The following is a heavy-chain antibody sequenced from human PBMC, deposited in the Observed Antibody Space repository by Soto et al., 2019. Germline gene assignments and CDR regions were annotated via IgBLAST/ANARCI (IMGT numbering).Heavy chain of an antibody. Sequence: ASVKVSCKVSGYTLTELSMHWVRQAPGKGLEWMGGFDPEDGETIYAQKFQGRVTMTEDTSTDTAYMELSSLRSEDTAVYYCATDVSGSDAFDIWGQGTKVTVS. CDR1: GYTLTELS. CDR3: ATDVSGSDAFDI. D-gene: IGHD3-22*01. V-gene: IGHV1-24*01. J-gene: IGHJ3*02. CDR2: FDPEDGET.